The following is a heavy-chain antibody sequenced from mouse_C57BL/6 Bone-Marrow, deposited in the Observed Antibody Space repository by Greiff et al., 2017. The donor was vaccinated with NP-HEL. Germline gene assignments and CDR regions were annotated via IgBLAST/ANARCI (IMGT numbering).Heavy chain of an antibody. J-gene: IGHJ2*01. V-gene: IGHV14-4*01. Sequence: EVQLQQSGAELVRPGASVKLSCTASGFNITDDYMHWVKQTPEQGLEWIGWIDPENGDTEYASKFQGKATITADTSSNTAYLQLSSLTSEDTAVYYCTTTPLRKDYWGQGTTLTVSS. CDR1: GFNITDDY. CDR3: TTTPLRKDY. CDR2: IDPENGDT. D-gene: IGHD1-1*01.